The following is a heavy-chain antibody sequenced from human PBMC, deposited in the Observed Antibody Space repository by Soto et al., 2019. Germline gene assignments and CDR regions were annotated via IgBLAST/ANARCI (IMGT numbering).Heavy chain of an antibody. CDR3: ARPLWRDDYNWGYFDL. V-gene: IGHV3-30-3*01. D-gene: IGHD4-4*01. CDR2: ISYDGSNK. Sequence: QVQLVESGGGVVQPGRSLRLSCAASGFTFSSYAMHWVRQAPGKGLEWVAVISYDGSNKYYADSVKGRFTISRDNSKNTLYLQMNSLRAEGTAVYFWARPLWRDDYNWGYFDLWGRGTLVTVSS. J-gene: IGHJ2*01. CDR1: GFTFSSYA.